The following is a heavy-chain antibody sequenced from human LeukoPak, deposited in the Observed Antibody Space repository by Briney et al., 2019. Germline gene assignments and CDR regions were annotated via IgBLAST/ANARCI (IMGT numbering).Heavy chain of an antibody. CDR3: ARDGYNDYGGRYFDY. CDR1: GFTVSSNY. CDR2: IYSGGST. V-gene: IGHV3-66*01. D-gene: IGHD4-23*01. Sequence: GGSLRLSCAASGFTVSSNYMSWVRQAPGKGLEWVSVIYSGGSTYYADSVEGRFTISRDNSKNTLYLQMNSLRAEDTAVYYCARDGYNDYGGRYFDYWGQGTLVTVSS. J-gene: IGHJ4*02.